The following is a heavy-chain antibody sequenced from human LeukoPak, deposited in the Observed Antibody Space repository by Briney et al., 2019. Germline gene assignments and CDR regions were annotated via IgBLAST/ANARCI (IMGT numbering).Heavy chain of an antibody. Sequence: PGRSLRLSCAASGFTFSSYAMHWVRQAPGKGLEWVAVISYDGSNKYYADSVKGRFTISRDNSKNTLYLQMNSLRAEDTAVYYCARDRRDIVVVTARISSKYYYYYGMDVWSQGTTVTVSS. V-gene: IGHV3-30-3*01. CDR2: ISYDGSNK. CDR3: ARDRRDIVVVTARISSKYYYYYGMDV. D-gene: IGHD2-21*02. CDR1: GFTFSSYA. J-gene: IGHJ6*02.